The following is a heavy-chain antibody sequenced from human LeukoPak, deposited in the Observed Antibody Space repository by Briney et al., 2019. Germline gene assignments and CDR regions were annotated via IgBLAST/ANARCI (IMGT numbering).Heavy chain of an antibody. CDR1: GYTFTGYY. CDR3: ASSPCGGDCYYYMDV. V-gene: IGHV1-69*06. D-gene: IGHD2-21*02. CDR2: IIPIFGTA. J-gene: IGHJ6*03. Sequence: SVKVSCKASGYTFTGYYMHWVRQAPGQGLEWMGGIIPIFGTANYAQKFQGRVTITADKSTSTAYMELSSLRSEDTAVYYCASSPCGGDCYYYMDVWGKGTTVTVSS.